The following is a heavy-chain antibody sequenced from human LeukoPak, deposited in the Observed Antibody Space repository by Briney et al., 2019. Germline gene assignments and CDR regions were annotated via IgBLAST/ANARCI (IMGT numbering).Heavy chain of an antibody. CDR1: GFTFSSYA. CDR3: ARAPGGTAAIDY. V-gene: IGHV3-30*01. D-gene: IGHD2-2*01. Sequence: PGRSLRHSCAASGFTFSSYAMHWVRQAPGKGLEWVAVISYDGSNKYYADSVKGRFTISRDNSKNTLYLQMNSLRAEDTAVYYCARAPGGTAAIDYWGQGTLVTVSS. J-gene: IGHJ4*02. CDR2: ISYDGSNK.